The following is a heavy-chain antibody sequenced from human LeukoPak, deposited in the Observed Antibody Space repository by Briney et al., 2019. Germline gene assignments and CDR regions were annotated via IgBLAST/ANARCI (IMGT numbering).Heavy chain of an antibody. Sequence: SLRLSCAASGFSLSTYSMSWLRQAPGKGLEWVSTMSSGGGLYYADSVKGRFTMSRDNAKNSVYLEMNNLRAEDTAVFYCARDSSAWSRDHWGQGTPVIVS. J-gene: IGHJ4*02. CDR2: MSSGGGL. V-gene: IGHV3-21*06. CDR3: ARDSSAWSRDH. D-gene: IGHD6-19*01. CDR1: GFSLSTYS.